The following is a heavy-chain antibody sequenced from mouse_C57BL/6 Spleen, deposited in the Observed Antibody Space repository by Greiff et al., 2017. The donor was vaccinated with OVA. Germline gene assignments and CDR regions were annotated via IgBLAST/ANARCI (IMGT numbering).Heavy chain of an antibody. Sequence: VQLQQSGAELVKPGASVKISCKASGYAFSSYWMNWVKQRPGKGLEWIGQIYPGDGDTNYNGKFKGKATLTADKSSSTAYMQLSSLTSEDSAVYFCAREYYGSSYYFDYWGQGTTLTVSS. CDR2: IYPGDGDT. CDR3: AREYYGSSYYFDY. J-gene: IGHJ2*01. V-gene: IGHV1-80*01. CDR1: GYAFSSYW. D-gene: IGHD1-1*01.